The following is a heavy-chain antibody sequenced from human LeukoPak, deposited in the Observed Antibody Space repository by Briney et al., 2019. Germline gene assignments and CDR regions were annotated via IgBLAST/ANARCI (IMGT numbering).Heavy chain of an antibody. V-gene: IGHV4-59*08. CDR2: VYYSGST. CDR3: ARRRRLAAVGTDAFDI. D-gene: IGHD6-13*01. J-gene: IGHJ3*02. Sequence: SETLSLTCTVSGGSISNDYWNWLRQPPGKGLEWIGFVYYSGSTNYNPSLESRVTISVDTSKTQFSLKLRSVTAADTPVYYCARRRRLAAVGTDAFDIWGQGTVVAVSS. CDR1: GGSISNDY.